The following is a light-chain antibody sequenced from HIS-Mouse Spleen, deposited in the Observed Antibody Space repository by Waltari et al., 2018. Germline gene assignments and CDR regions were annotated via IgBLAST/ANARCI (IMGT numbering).Light chain of an antibody. CDR2: GVS. CDR1: SSDVGGYNY. CDR3: SSYTSSSFNVV. Sequence: QSALTQPASVSGSPGQSITISCTGTSSDVGGYNYVSWYQQHPGKAPKTMIYGVSNRPPGVSNSCSGAKSGNTASLTSSGLQAEDEADYYCSSYTSSSFNVVFGGGTKLTVL. J-gene: IGLJ2*01. V-gene: IGLV2-14*03.